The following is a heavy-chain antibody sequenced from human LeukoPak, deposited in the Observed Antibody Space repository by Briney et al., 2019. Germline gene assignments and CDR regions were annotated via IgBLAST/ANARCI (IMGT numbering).Heavy chain of an antibody. Sequence: GGSLRLSCAASGFTFSNAWMSWVRQAPGKGLELVGRIKSKTDGGTTDYAAPVKGRFSISRDDSKNTLYLQMNSLKTEDTAVYYCTTDRAIAVRPLFGYWGQGTLVTVSS. J-gene: IGHJ4*02. CDR3: TTDRAIAVRPLFGY. CDR2: IKSKTDGGTT. D-gene: IGHD6-6*01. CDR1: GFTFSNAW. V-gene: IGHV3-15*01.